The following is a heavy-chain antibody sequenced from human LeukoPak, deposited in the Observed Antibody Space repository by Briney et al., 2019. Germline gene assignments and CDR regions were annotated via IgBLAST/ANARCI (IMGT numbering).Heavy chain of an antibody. V-gene: IGHV3-23*01. CDR1: GFTFSSDS. Sequence: GGSLRLSCAASGFTFSSDSMNWVRQAPGKGLEWVSAISGSGGSTYYADSVKGRFTISRDNSKNTLYLQMNSLRAEDTAVYYCAKDHTLYCSSTSCYKGAFDIWGQGTMVTVSS. CDR3: AKDHTLYCSSTSCYKGAFDI. CDR2: ISGSGGST. J-gene: IGHJ3*02. D-gene: IGHD2-2*01.